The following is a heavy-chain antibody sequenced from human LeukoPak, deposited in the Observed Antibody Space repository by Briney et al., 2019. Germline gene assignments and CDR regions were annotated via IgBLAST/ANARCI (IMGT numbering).Heavy chain of an antibody. CDR1: GYTFTNYA. CDR3: ARVPSYSSGWKDYYYGMDV. V-gene: IGHV7-4-1*02. D-gene: IGHD6-19*01. CDR2: INTNTGNP. Sequence: ASVKVSCKASGYTFTNYAMNWVRQAPGQGLEWMGWINTNTGNPTYAQGFTGRFVFSLDTSVSTAYLQISSLKAEDTAVYYCARVPSYSSGWKDYYYGMDVWGQGTTVTVSS. J-gene: IGHJ6*02.